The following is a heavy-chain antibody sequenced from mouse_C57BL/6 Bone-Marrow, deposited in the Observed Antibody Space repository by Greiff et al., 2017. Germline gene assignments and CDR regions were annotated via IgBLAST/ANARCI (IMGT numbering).Heavy chain of an antibody. J-gene: IGHJ3*01. CDR2: INPNYGTT. CDR3: TTLDYYGSEAWFAY. CDR1: GYSFTDYN. Sequence: EVQLQQSGPELVKPGASVKISCKASGYSFTDYNMNWVKQSNGKSLEWIGVINPNYGTTSYNQKFKGKATITADTSSNTAYLQLSSLTSEDTAVYYCTTLDYYGSEAWFAYWGQGTLVTVSA. D-gene: IGHD1-1*01. V-gene: IGHV1-39*01.